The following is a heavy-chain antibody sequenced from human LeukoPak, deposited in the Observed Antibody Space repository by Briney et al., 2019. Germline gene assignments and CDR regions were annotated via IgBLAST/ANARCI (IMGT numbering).Heavy chain of an antibody. CDR2: IKEDGSEK. CDR1: GFTFSNYW. Sequence: PGGSLRPSCAASGFTFSNYWMSWVRQAPGKRLEWVAKIKEDGSEKYYVDSVKGRFTISRDNAENSLSLQMNSLRAEDTAVYYCARGGSYPGYWGQGTLVTVSS. J-gene: IGHJ4*02. CDR3: ARGGSYPGY. D-gene: IGHD1-26*01. V-gene: IGHV3-7*01.